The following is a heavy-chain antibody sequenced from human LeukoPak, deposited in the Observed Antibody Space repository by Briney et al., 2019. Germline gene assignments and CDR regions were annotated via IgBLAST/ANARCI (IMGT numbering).Heavy chain of an antibody. CDR3: AKDRRSAVDY. D-gene: IGHD6-19*01. CDR1: GFPLICYA. J-gene: IGHJ4*02. V-gene: IGHV3-23*01. CDR2: ISGSGCRT. Sequence: PGGSLRLSCAASGFPLICYAMSWARQATGKGVEWVSAISGSGCRTYYAAAVKGRFTIYRDQSKNTLYLQMNSLRAEDTAVYYCAKDRRSAVDYWGQGTLVTVSS.